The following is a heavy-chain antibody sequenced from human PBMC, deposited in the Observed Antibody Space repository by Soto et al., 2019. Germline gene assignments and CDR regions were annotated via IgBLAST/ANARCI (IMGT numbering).Heavy chain of an antibody. D-gene: IGHD3-3*01. Sequence: KPSETLSLTCTVSGGSITSHYWNWIRQSPGKGLEWIGYIFYNGITNYNPSLMSRVSISVDTSKNQFSLKLRSVTAADTAVYYCARGDTDSIFGRRGASFDPWGQGTLVTVSS. CDR3: ARGDTDSIFGRRGASFDP. V-gene: IGHV4-59*11. CDR2: IFYNGIT. J-gene: IGHJ5*02. CDR1: GGSITSHY.